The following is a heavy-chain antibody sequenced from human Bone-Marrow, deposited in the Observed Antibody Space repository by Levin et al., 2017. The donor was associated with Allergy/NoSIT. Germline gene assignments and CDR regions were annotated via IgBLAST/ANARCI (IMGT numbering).Heavy chain of an antibody. CDR2: IYSSGSAS. CDR3: ARDYPSDDAFDI. CDR1: GASINSGGYY. J-gene: IGHJ3*02. Sequence: SETLSLTCTVSGASINSGGYYWSWIRQHPGKGLEWIGYIYSSGSASYYSPSLESRVTISLDTSKNQFSLKLSSVTVADTAVYYCARDYPSDDAFDIWGQGTMVSGSS. V-gene: IGHV4-31*03.